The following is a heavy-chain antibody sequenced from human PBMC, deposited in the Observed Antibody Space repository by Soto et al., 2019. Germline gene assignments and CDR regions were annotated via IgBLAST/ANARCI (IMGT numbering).Heavy chain of an antibody. CDR3: ARESHDILTGPPWVWYFDL. Sequence: QVQLQQWGAGPLRPLETLSLTCGVSGGSFSRYYWAWIRQSPGKRREWIGEINDRGSINYNPSLKSRVSISVAASMNHYSLNLRSVTAADTAVYYCARESHDILTGPPWVWYFDLWGRGTLVTVSS. V-gene: IGHV4-34*01. J-gene: IGHJ2*01. CDR1: GGSFSRYY. D-gene: IGHD3-9*01. CDR2: INDRGSI.